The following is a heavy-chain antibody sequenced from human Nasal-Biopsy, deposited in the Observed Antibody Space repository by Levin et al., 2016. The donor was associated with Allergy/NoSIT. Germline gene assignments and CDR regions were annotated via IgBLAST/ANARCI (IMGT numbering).Heavy chain of an antibody. V-gene: IGHV4-4*07. Sequence: SETLSLTCTVSGGSISGYYWTWVRQPAGKGLSSIGRIYSTGSTNFNPSLRGRVSMSVDTSKNQVYLKVTSVTVADTAIYYCAREASRGLYLEFWGQGALVTVSS. CDR2: IYSTGST. CDR3: AREASRGLYLEF. D-gene: IGHD2/OR15-2a*01. CDR1: GGSISGYY. J-gene: IGHJ4*02.